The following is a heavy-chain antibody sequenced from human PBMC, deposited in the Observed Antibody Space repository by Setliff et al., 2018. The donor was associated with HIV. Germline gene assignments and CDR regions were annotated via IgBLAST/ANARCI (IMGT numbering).Heavy chain of an antibody. V-gene: IGHV4-38-2*01. J-gene: IGHJ4*02. CDR2: TNHVGST. CDR1: EDSIEDSITNALS. CDR3: STVVTLAYCHDGLCPAFDS. D-gene: IGHD2-8*01. Sequence: SETLSLTCAASEDSIEDSITNALSWAWIRQPPGKGLEWIGSTNHVGSTFYNPSLRSRVTISTDMSKSQFSLRLGSVTAADTAVYFCSTVVTLAYCHDGLCPAFDSWGQGALVTVSS.